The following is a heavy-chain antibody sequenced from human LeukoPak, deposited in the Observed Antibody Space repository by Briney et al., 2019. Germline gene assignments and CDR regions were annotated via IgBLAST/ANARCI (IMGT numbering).Heavy chain of an antibody. Sequence: PGGSLRLSCAASGFTFSSYSMNWVRQAPGKGLEWVSYISSSSSTIYYADSVKGRFTISRDNAKNSLYLQMNSLRAEDTAVYYCARDFRTIFGVVINYYYGMDVRGQGTTVTVSS. CDR3: ARDFRTIFGVVINYYYGMDV. V-gene: IGHV3-48*01. CDR1: GFTFSSYS. D-gene: IGHD3-3*01. CDR2: ISSSSSTI. J-gene: IGHJ6*02.